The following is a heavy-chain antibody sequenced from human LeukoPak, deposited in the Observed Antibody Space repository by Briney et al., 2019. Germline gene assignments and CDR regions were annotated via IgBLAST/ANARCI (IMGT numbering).Heavy chain of an antibody. J-gene: IGHJ4*02. Sequence: SVKVSCKASGGTFSSYAISWVRQAPGQGLEWMGRIIPILGIANYAQKFQGRVTITADKSTSTAYMELSSLRSEDTAVYYCARGVRYYYDSSGTDYWGQGTLVTVSS. CDR1: GGTFSSYA. CDR2: IIPILGIA. D-gene: IGHD3-22*01. CDR3: ARGVRYYYDSSGTDY. V-gene: IGHV1-69*04.